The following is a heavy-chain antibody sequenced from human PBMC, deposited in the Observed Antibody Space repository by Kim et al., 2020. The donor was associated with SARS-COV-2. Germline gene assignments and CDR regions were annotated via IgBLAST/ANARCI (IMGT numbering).Heavy chain of an antibody. V-gene: IGHV1-18*01. J-gene: IGHJ6*02. D-gene: IGHD6-19*01. Sequence: ASVKVSCQASGYSFTSYGLSWVRQAPGQGFEWMGWVSTNFDRRAYGQKFQGRVTMTTDTSTNTAYMELTSLRSDDTAVYYCARGQFCSGGVCYSGMDVWG. CDR3: ARGQFCSGGVCYSGMDV. CDR1: GYSFTSYG. CDR2: VSTNFDRR.